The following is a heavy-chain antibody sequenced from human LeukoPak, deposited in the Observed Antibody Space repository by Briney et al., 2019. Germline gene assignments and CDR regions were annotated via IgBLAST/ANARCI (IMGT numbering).Heavy chain of an antibody. Sequence: PSETLSLTCVVYGGSISNYYWSWTRQPPGKGLEWIGEINHRGGTNYHPSLKSRVTISIDTSHYQFSLKLNSVTAADTAVYYCARVPLQFQEPFDYWGQGTLVTVSS. D-gene: IGHD5-24*01. CDR2: INHRGGT. V-gene: IGHV4-34*01. J-gene: IGHJ4*02. CDR1: GGSISNYY. CDR3: ARVPLQFQEPFDY.